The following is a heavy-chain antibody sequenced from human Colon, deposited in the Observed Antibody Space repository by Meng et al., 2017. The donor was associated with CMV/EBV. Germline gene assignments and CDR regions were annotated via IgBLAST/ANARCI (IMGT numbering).Heavy chain of an antibody. J-gene: IGHJ5*02. CDR3: ARVGARVIVVVPAAAPMIWFDP. CDR2: INPNSGGT. Sequence: ASVPVSCKASGCTFTGYYMHWVRQAPGQGREWMGWINPNSGGTNYAQKFQGRVTMTRDTSIRTAYMELSRLRSDDTAVYYCARVGARVIVVVPAAAPMIWFDPWGQGTLVTVSS. D-gene: IGHD2-2*01. CDR1: GCTFTGYY. V-gene: IGHV1-2*02.